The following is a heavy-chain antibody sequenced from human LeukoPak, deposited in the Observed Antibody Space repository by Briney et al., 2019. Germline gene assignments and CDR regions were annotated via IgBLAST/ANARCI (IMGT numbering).Heavy chain of an antibody. D-gene: IGHD3-3*01. CDR3: AKTNYDFWSGYYPGDNNWFDP. CDR2: ISGSGGST. Sequence: GGSLRLSCAASGFTFSSYAMSWVRQAPGKGLEWVSAISGSGGSTYYADSVKGRFTISRDNSKNTLYLQMNSLRAEDTAVYYCAKTNYDFWSGYYPGDNNWFDPWGQGTLVTVSP. J-gene: IGHJ5*02. CDR1: GFTFSSYA. V-gene: IGHV3-23*01.